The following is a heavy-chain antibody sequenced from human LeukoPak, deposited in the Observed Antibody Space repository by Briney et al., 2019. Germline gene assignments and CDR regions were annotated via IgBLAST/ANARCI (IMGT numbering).Heavy chain of an antibody. J-gene: IGHJ3*02. V-gene: IGHV3-49*03. CDR2: IRSKAYGGTT. D-gene: IGHD5-12*01. CDR1: GFTFSSYA. Sequence: GGSLRLSCEASGFTFSSYAMSWFRQAPGKGLEWVGFIRSKAYGGTTEYAASVKGRFTISRDDSKSIAYLQMNSLKTEDTAVYYCTRFSPSGWLRFNDAFDIWGQGTMVTVSS. CDR3: TRFSPSGWLRFNDAFDI.